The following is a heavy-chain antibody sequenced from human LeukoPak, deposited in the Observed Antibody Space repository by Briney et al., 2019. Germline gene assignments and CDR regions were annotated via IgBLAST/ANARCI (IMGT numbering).Heavy chain of an antibody. J-gene: IGHJ4*02. CDR1: GGSFSAFH. CDR3: ASRPFLYGFRTYFDN. D-gene: IGHD3-10*01. Sequence: SETLSLTCAVYGGSFSAFHWNWIRQSPAKGLEWLGEMKQRGTPRYNPSLQSRVTISVDKSKNQFSLNVRSVTAADTAVYYCASRPFLYGFRTYFDNWAQGTLVTVSS. CDR2: MKQRGTP. V-gene: IGHV4-34*01.